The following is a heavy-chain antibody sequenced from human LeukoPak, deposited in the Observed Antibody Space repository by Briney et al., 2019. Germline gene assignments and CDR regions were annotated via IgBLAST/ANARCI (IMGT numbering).Heavy chain of an antibody. J-gene: IGHJ6*02. D-gene: IGHD3-3*01. Sequence: PGGSLRLSCAASGFTFSSYWMHWVRQAPGKGLVWVSRINSDGSSTSYADSVKGRFTISRDNSKNTLYLQMNSLRAEDTAVYYCAREMGDFWSGYLRYYYYGMDVWGQGTTVTVSS. V-gene: IGHV3-74*01. CDR3: AREMGDFWSGYLRYYYYGMDV. CDR2: INSDGSST. CDR1: GFTFSSYW.